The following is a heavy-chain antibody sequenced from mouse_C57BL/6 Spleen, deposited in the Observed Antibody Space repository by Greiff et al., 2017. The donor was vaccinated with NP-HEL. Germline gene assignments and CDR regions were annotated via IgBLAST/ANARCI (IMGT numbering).Heavy chain of an antibody. D-gene: IGHD5-1*01. CDR2: INSDGGST. CDR1: EYEFPSHD. J-gene: IGHJ1*03. Sequence: EVQRVESGGGLVQPGESLKLSCESNEYEFPSHDMSWVRKTPEKRLELVAAINSDGGSTYYPDTMERRFIISRDNTKKTLYLQMSSLKSEDTAMYYCTRGVSTLWYFDVWGTGTTVTVSS. V-gene: IGHV5-2*01. CDR3: TRGVSTLWYFDV.